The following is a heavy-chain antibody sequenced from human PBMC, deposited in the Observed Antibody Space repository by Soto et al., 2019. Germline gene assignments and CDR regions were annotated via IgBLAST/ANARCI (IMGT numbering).Heavy chain of an antibody. V-gene: IGHV1-3*01. CDR1: GYTFTGYY. D-gene: IGHD6-19*01. CDR3: ARDESGWPLFDY. J-gene: IGHJ4*02. Sequence: GASVKVSCKASGYTFTGYYMHWVRQAPGQRLEWMGWINAGNGNTKYSQKFQGRVTITRDTSASTAYMELSSLRSEDTAVYYCARDESGWPLFDYWGQGTLVTVSS. CDR2: INAGNGNT.